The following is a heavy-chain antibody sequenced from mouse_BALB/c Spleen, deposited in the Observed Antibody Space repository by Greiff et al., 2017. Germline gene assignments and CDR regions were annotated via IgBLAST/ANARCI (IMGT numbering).Heavy chain of an antibody. J-gene: IGHJ3*01. CDR2: ISYSGST. CDR1: GYSITSDYA. D-gene: IGHD4-1*01. V-gene: IGHV3-2*02. CDR3: ARSSGTGFAY. Sequence: EVKLMESGPGLVKPSQSLSLTCTVTGYSITSDYAWNWIRQFPGNKLEWMGYISYSGSTSYNPSLKSRISITRDTSKNQFFLQLNSVTTEDTATYYCARSSGTGFAYWGQGTLVTVSA.